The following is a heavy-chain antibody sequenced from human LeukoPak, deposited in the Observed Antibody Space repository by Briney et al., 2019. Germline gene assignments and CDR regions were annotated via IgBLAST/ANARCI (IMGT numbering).Heavy chain of an antibody. Sequence: GGSLRLSCAVSGFTFSTYWMSWVRQAPGKGLGWVANIKQDGSEKYYVDSVKGRFTISRDNVKNSLYLQMNSLRAEDTAVYYCARDWAYNGGSYGVDWGQGTLVTVSS. V-gene: IGHV3-7*01. CDR1: GFTFSTYW. CDR3: ARDWAYNGGSYGVD. D-gene: IGHD1-26*01. J-gene: IGHJ4*02. CDR2: IKQDGSEK.